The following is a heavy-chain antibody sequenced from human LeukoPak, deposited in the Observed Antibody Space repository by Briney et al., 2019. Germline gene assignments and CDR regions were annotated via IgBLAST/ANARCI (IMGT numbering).Heavy chain of an antibody. CDR2: INGSGGST. J-gene: IGHJ4*02. D-gene: IGHD6-13*01. V-gene: IGHV3-23*01. Sequence: VGSLRLSCAASGFTFSSYSMNWVRQAPGKGLEWVSAINGSGGSTYYADSVKGRFTISRDNSKNTLYLQMNSLRAEDTAVYYCAKLIDSSSWYGNYFDYWGQGTLVTVSS. CDR1: GFTFSSYS. CDR3: AKLIDSSSWYGNYFDY.